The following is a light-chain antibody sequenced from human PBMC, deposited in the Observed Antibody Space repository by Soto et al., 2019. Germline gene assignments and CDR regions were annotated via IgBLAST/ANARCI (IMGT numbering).Light chain of an antibody. CDR3: QHYGSSPVT. Sequence: EIVLTQALATEPRCHRERATLSCRASQSVRSYLAWYQQKPGQAPRLLIDDASNRATGIPARFSGSGSGTDFTLTISSLEPEDFAVYYCQHYGSSPVTFGPGTKVDVK. CDR2: DAS. V-gene: IGKV3-11*01. J-gene: IGKJ1*01. CDR1: QSVRSY.